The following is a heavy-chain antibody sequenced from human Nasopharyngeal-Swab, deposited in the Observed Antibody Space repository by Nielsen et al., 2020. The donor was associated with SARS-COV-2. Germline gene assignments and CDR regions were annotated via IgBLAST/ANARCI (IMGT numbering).Heavy chain of an antibody. J-gene: IGHJ3*02. CDR1: GFTFGDYA. Sequence: GGSLRLSCTASGFTFGDYAMSWFRQAPGKGLEWVGFIRSKAYGGTTEYAASVKGRFTISRDDSKSIAHLQMNSLKTEDTAVYYCTRRLARGYSYGATASDAFDIWGQGTMVTVSS. CDR2: IRSKAYGGTT. D-gene: IGHD5-18*01. V-gene: IGHV3-49*03. CDR3: TRRLARGYSYGATASDAFDI.